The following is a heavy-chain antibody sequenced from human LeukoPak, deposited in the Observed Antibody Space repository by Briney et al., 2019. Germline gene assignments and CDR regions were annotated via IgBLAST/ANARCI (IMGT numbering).Heavy chain of an antibody. Sequence: PGTPLRLSCVASELTFRNYGFHWVRQAPGKGLEWVAIIYSGGGTTKYYAESVKDRFTITRDDSRDTLYLQMNSLRAEDTAVYYCVVILVPGGVWHFDLWGRGTLVTVSS. CDR2: IYSGGGTTK. V-gene: IGHV3-33*03. D-gene: IGHD2-2*01. J-gene: IGHJ2*01. CDR3: VVILVPGGVWHFDL. CDR1: ELTFRNYG.